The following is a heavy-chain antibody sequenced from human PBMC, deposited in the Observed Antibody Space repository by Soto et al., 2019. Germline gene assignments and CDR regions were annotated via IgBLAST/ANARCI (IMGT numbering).Heavy chain of an antibody. CDR2: IYYSGST. CDR1: GGSISSYY. V-gene: IGHV4-59*08. CDR3: ARHGPMAAAGTVFDY. J-gene: IGHJ4*02. Sequence: PSETLSLTCTVSGGSISSYYWSWIRQPPGKGLEWIGYIYYSGSTNYNPSLKSRVTISVDTSKNQFSLKLSSVTAADTAVYYCARHGPMAAAGTVFDYWGQGTLVTVSS. D-gene: IGHD6-13*01.